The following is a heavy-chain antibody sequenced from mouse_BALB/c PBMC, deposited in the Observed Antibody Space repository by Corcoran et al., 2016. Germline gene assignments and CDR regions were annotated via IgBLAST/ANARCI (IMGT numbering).Heavy chain of an antibody. Sequence: VQLQQSGPELVKPGASVKISCKASGYSFTGYYMHWVKQSHVKSLEWIGRINPYNGATSYNQNFKDKASLTVDKSSSTAYMELHSLTSEDSAVYYCARGGRLRNYAMDYWGQGTSVTVSS. D-gene: IGHD1-2*01. CDR3: ARGGRLRNYAMDY. J-gene: IGHJ4*01. CDR1: GYSFTGYY. V-gene: IGHV1-26*01. CDR2: INPYNGAT.